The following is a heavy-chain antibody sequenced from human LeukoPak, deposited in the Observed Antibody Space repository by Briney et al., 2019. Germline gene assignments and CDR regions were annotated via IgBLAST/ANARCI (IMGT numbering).Heavy chain of an antibody. V-gene: IGHV4-39*07. D-gene: IGHD2-15*01. CDR3: ARAGWYTLDN. Sequence: SETLSLTCTVSGGSISSSSYYWGWIRQPPGKGLEWIGTISYTGSTFYNPSLKSRVTMSVDTSKNHFSLKLSSVTAADTAVYYCARAGWYTLDNWGQGTLVTVSS. CDR1: GGSISSSSYY. CDR2: ISYTGST. J-gene: IGHJ4*02.